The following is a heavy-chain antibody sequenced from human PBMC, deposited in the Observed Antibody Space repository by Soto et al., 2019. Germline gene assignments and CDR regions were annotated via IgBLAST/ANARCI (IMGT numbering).Heavy chain of an antibody. J-gene: IGHJ5*02. D-gene: IGHD2-21*01. CDR1: GGSISNPSYY. CDR3: AALTFRIAAARPGRRNWFGP. V-gene: IGHV4-39*01. Sequence: SETLSLTSTVSGGSISNPSYYWGWVRQPPGKGLEWIGDIFYTGRTYYSPSLKSRVTISVDTSKEQFSLNLTSVTAADTAVYFCAALTFRIAAARPGRRNWFGPCDLATLGTVYS. CDR2: IFYTGRT.